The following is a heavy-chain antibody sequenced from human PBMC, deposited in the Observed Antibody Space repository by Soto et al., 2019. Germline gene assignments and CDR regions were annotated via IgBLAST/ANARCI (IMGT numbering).Heavy chain of an antibody. CDR2: IIPIFGTA. CDR3: ARGRNYDILTGYLLPDY. D-gene: IGHD3-9*01. V-gene: IGHV1-69*06. Sequence: SVKVSCKASGGTFSSYAISWVRQAPGQGLEWMGGIIPIFGTANYAQKFQGRVTITADKSTSTAYMELSSLRSEDTAVYYCARGRNYDILTGYLLPDYWGQVTLVTVS. CDR1: GGTFSSYA. J-gene: IGHJ4*02.